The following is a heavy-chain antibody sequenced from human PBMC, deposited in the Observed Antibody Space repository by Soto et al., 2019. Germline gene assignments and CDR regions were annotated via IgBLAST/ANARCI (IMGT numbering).Heavy chain of an antibody. J-gene: IGHJ6*02. CDR1: GYTFTGYY. CDR2: INPNSGGT. Sequence: QVQLVQSGAEVKKPGASVKVSCKASGYTFTGYYMHWVRQAPGQGLEWMGWINPNSGGTNYAQKFQRWVTMPRDTSISTAYMELSRLRSDDTAVYYCAREGSDIVLVPAGTNYYYYGMDVWGQGTTVTVSS. CDR3: AREGSDIVLVPAGTNYYYYGMDV. V-gene: IGHV1-2*04. D-gene: IGHD2-2*01.